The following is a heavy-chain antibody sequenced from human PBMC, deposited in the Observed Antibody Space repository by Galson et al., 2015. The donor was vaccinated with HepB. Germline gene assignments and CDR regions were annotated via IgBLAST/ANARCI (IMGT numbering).Heavy chain of an antibody. V-gene: IGHV3-30*03. Sequence: SLRLSCAASGFTFNNFAMHWVRQAPGKGLEWLAVISYDVINNNYADSVKGRFTISRDNAKNSLYLQMNSLRAEDTAVYYCARDAEQHWSFWGQGTLVTVSS. CDR3: ARDAEQHWSF. CDR1: GFTFNNFA. CDR2: ISYDVINN. J-gene: IGHJ4*02. D-gene: IGHD3-3*01.